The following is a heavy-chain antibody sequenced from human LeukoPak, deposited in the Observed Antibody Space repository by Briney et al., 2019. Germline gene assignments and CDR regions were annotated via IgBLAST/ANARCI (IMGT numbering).Heavy chain of an antibody. Sequence: PGGSLRLSCAASGFTVSSNYMSWVRQAPGKGLEWVSVIYSGGSTYYADSVKGRFTISRDNSKNTLYLQMNSLRAEDTAVYYCAKNYGDAVGNWFDPWGQGTLVTVSS. CDR1: GFTVSSNY. CDR2: IYSGGST. V-gene: IGHV3-53*01. J-gene: IGHJ5*02. CDR3: AKNYGDAVGNWFDP. D-gene: IGHD4-17*01.